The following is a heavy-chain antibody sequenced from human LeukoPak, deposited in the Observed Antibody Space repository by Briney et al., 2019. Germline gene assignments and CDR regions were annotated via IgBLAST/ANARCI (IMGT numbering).Heavy chain of an antibody. CDR1: GFTFSSYA. D-gene: IGHD2-21*01. Sequence: PGGSLRLSCAASGFTFSSYAMSWVRQAPGKGLEWVANIKQDGSENYYVDSVKGRFTISRDNAKNSLFLQMTSLRAEDTAVYYCARDRVSYFDYWGQGTLVTVSS. CDR2: IKQDGSEN. J-gene: IGHJ4*02. V-gene: IGHV3-7*04. CDR3: ARDRVSYFDY.